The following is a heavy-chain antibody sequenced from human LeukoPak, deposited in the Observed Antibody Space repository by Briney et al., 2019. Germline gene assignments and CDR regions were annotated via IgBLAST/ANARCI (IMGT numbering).Heavy chain of an antibody. J-gene: IGHJ3*01. CDR1: GGSISSSSYY. D-gene: IGHD3-10*01. Sequence: SETLSLTCTVSGGSISSSSYYWGWIRQPPGKGLEWIGSIYYSGSTYYNPSLKSRVTISVDTSKNQFSLKLSSVTAADTAVYYWARGGVGDDAFDVWGQGTMVTVSS. V-gene: IGHV4-39*07. CDR2: IYYSGST. CDR3: ARGGVGDDAFDV.